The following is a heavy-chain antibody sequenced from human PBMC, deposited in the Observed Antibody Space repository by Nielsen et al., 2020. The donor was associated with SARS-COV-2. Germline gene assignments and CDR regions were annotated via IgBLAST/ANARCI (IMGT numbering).Heavy chain of an antibody. CDR3: ARGFDY. J-gene: IGHJ4*02. V-gene: IGHV4-34*01. Sequence: SETLSLTCAVYGGSFSGYYWSWIRQPPGKGLEWIGEINHSGSTNYNPSLKSRVTISVDTSKNQFSLKLSSVTAADTAVYYCARGFDYWGQGTLVTVSS. CDR1: GGSFSGYY. CDR2: INHSGST.